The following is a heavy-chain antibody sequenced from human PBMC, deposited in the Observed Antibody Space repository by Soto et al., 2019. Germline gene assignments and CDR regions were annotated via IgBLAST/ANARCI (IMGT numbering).Heavy chain of an antibody. J-gene: IGHJ4*02. CDR1: GFSLSTSGVG. CDR3: AHRDYFDSGKQFDY. Sequence: QITLKESGPTLVKPTQTLTLTCTFSGFSLSTSGVGVGWIRQPPGKALEWLAIIYWDDEKRYSPSLKTRLTVTKDTSKNQVVLTMTNVDPVDTATYYCAHRDYFDSGKQFDYWGQGTLVSVSS. CDR2: IYWDDEK. V-gene: IGHV2-5*02. D-gene: IGHD3-10*01.